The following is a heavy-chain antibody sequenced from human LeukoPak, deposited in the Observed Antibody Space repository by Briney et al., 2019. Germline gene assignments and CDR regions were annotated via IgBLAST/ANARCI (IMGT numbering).Heavy chain of an antibody. D-gene: IGHD2-2*02. CDR3: AELVVPAAIPGVWFDP. Sequence: SETLSLTCTVSGGSISSHYWSWNRQPPGKGLEWIGYIYYSGSTNYNPSLKSRVTISVDTSKNQFSLKLSSVTAADTAVYYCAELVVPAAIPGVWFDPWGQGTLVTVSS. CDR2: IYYSGST. V-gene: IGHV4-59*11. CDR1: GGSISSHY. J-gene: IGHJ5*02.